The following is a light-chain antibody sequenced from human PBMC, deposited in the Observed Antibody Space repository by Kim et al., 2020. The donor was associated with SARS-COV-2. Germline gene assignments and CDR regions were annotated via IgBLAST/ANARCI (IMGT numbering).Light chain of an antibody. CDR3: QSYDSGLSGSL. CDR2: GNH. Sequence: QSVLTQPPSVSGAPGQRVTVSCSGTRTNIGAGFGVHWYQQLPGAVPRLLMYGNHSRPSGVPDRFSASTSGTSAALASTGLQAEDEADYFCQSYDSGLSGSLFGGGTQLTVL. CDR1: RTNIGAGFG. V-gene: IGLV1-40*01. J-gene: IGLJ3*02.